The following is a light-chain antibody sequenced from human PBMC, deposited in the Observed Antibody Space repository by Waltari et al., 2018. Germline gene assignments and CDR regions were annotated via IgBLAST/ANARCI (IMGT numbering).Light chain of an antibody. V-gene: IGKV3-20*01. CDR1: QSVNTY. CDR2: GAY. Sequence: IVLTQSPGTLSLSPGERATLSCRASQSVNTYLAWYQQKPGQAPSPIIYGAYTRAAGIPDRFTGSGFGTDFSLTISRLAAEDFAVYYCQHHVRLPATFGQGTKVEIK. J-gene: IGKJ1*01. CDR3: QHHVRLPAT.